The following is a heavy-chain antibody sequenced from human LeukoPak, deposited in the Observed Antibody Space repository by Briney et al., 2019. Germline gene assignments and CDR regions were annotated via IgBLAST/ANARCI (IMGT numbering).Heavy chain of an antibody. CDR1: GYTFTSHD. Sequence: ASVKVSCKASGYTFTSHDIIWVRQATGQGLEWVGWMNVNSGNTVYAQKFQGRVTTTRDTSISTAYMELRSLTSEDTAVYYCARNRNGLDPWGQGTLVTVSS. CDR3: ARNRNGLDP. J-gene: IGHJ5*02. CDR2: MNVNSGNT. D-gene: IGHD2-8*01. V-gene: IGHV1-8*01.